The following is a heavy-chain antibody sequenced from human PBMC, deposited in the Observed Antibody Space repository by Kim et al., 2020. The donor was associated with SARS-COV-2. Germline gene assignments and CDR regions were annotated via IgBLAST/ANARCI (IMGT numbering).Heavy chain of an antibody. D-gene: IGHD3-10*01. CDR3: ARDYYGSGSPLFDY. Sequence: ADTLKGRFTISRDNAKNSLYRQMNSLRAEDTAVYYCARDYYGSGSPLFDYWGQGTLVTVSS. J-gene: IGHJ4*02. V-gene: IGHV3-11*01.